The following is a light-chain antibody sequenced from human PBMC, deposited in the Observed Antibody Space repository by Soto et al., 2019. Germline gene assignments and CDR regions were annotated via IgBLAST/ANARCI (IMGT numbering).Light chain of an antibody. V-gene: IGKV2-28*01. CDR2: LGS. CDR3: MQDLQTLT. J-gene: IGKJ5*01. Sequence: DIVMTQSPLSLPVTPGEPASISCRSSQSLLHSNGYNYLDWYLQKPGQSPQLLIYLGSNRASGVPDRFSGSASGTDFTLKISRVEAEDVGVYYCMQDLQTLTFGQGTRLEIK. CDR1: QSLLHSNGYNY.